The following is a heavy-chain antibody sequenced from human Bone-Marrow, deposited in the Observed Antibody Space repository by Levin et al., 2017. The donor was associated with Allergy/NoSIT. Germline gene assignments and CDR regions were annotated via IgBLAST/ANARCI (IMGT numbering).Heavy chain of an antibody. J-gene: IGHJ4*02. CDR1: GFTFNSFW. Sequence: PGGSLRLSCAASGFTFNSFWMHWVRQAPGKGLVWVSRINTDGSSTTYADSLKGRFTISRDSAKSTVYLQMNSLRAEDTAVYYCARDGSGSSRGDYWGQGTLVTVSS. CDR2: INTDGSST. CDR3: ARDGSGSSRGDY. D-gene: IGHD6-13*01. V-gene: IGHV3-74*01.